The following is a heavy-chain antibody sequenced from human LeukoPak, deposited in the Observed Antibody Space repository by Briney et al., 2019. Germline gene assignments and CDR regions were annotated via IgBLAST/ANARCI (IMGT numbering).Heavy chain of an antibody. D-gene: IGHD3-22*01. J-gene: IGHJ3*02. Sequence: GGSLRLSCVASGFTFSSYWMSWARQAPGKGLEWVANIKQGGSEKYYVDSVKGRFTISRDNAKNSLYLQVNSLRAEDTAVYYCARFGRGTMIVVVIQSAFDIWGQGTMVTVSS. CDR2: IKQGGSEK. CDR3: ARFGRGTMIVVVIQSAFDI. CDR1: GFTFSSYW. V-gene: IGHV3-7*01.